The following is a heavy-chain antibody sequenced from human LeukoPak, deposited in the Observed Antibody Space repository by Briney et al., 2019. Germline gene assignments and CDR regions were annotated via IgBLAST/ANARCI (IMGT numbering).Heavy chain of an antibody. V-gene: IGHV3-74*01. Sequence: QPGGSLRLSCAASGFTFSTSWMHWVRQAPGKGLVWVARIKSDVRSTDYADSVKGRFTISRDDANNILYLQMNSLRAEDTAVYFCTAIRPDYWGQGTVVTVS. J-gene: IGHJ4*02. CDR2: IKSDVRST. CDR3: TAIRPDY. CDR1: GFTFSTSW. D-gene: IGHD2-21*02.